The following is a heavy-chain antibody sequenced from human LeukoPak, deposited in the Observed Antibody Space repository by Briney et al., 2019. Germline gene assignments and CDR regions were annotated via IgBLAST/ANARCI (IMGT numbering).Heavy chain of an antibody. V-gene: IGHV3-30*02. CDR2: IRYDGSNK. J-gene: IGHJ4*02. CDR3: ARRDIVVIVSASDY. D-gene: IGHD2-15*01. CDR1: GFTFSSYG. Sequence: GGSLRLSCAASGFTFSSYGMHWVRQAPGKGLEWVAFIRYDGSNKYYADSVKGRFTISRDNSKNTVYLQMNSLRVDDTAVYYCARRDIVVIVSASDYWGQGTLVTVSS.